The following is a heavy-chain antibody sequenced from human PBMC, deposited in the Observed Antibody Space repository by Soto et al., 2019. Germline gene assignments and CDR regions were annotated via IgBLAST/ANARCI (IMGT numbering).Heavy chain of an antibody. CDR3: AKDVLRFLEWLAFYGRGV. V-gene: IGHV3-30*02. Sequence: GGSLRLSCAASGFTFSSYCMHWVRQAPGKGLEWVAVIWYDGSNKYYADSVKGRFTISRDNSKNTLYLQMNSLRAEDTAVYYCAKDVLRFLEWLAFYGRGVWGQGTTVTVSS. J-gene: IGHJ6*02. CDR1: GFTFSSYC. CDR2: IWYDGSNK. D-gene: IGHD3-3*01.